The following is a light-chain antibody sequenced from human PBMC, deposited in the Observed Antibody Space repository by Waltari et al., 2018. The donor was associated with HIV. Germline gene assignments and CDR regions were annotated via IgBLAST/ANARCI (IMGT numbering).Light chain of an antibody. J-gene: IGLJ3*02. CDR1: ALPDQF. CDR3: QSADLSGTYWV. CDR2: QDT. Sequence: SYDVTQPSSVSVSPGQTARITCSGYALPDQFVYWYQQKPGQAPGLVIYQDTQRPAGIPERFSGSSSGTVATLTIRGVRTEDEADYHCQSADLSGTYWVFGGGTKLTVL. V-gene: IGLV3-25*03.